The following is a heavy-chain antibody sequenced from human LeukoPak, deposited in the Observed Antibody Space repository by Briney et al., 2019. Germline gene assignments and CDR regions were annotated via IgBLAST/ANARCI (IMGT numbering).Heavy chain of an antibody. J-gene: IGHJ5*02. V-gene: IGHV1-8*01. CDR2: MNPNSGNT. CDR3: ATVMPGRPDWFDP. Sequence: ASVKVSCKASGYTFTSYDINWVRQATGQGLEWMGWMNPNSGNTGYAQKFQGRVTMTRNTSISTAYMELSSLRSEDTAVYYCATVMPGRPDWFDPWGQGTLVTVSS. D-gene: IGHD2-2*01. CDR1: GYTFTSYD.